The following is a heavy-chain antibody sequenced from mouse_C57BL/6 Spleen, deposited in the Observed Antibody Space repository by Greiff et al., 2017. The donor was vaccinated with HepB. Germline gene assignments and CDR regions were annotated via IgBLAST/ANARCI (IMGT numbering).Heavy chain of an antibody. Sequence: EVKVVESGGGLVKPGGSLKLSCAASGFTFSDYGMHWVRQAPEKGLEWVAYISSGSSTIYYADTVKGRFTISRDNAKNTLFLQMTSLRSEDTAMYYCARGTVDFDVWGTGTTVTVSS. D-gene: IGHD1-1*01. CDR3: ARGTVDFDV. CDR2: ISSGSSTI. V-gene: IGHV5-17*01. CDR1: GFTFSDYG. J-gene: IGHJ1*03.